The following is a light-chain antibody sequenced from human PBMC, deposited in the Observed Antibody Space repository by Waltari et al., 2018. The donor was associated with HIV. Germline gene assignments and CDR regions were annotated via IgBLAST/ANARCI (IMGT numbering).Light chain of an antibody. CDR2: YDS. J-gene: IGLJ1*01. Sequence: SYVLAQPPSVSVPPGKTPRINCGGNNLCSKNVHWYRQKPGQAPVVAIYYDSDRPSGIPERFSGSNSGNTATLTISRVEAGDEADYYCQVWDSSSDDYVFGTGTKVTVL. V-gene: IGLV3-21*04. CDR1: NLCSKN. CDR3: QVWDSSSDDYV.